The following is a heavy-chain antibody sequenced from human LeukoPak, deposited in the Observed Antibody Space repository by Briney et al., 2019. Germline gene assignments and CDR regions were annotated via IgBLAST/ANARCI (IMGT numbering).Heavy chain of an antibody. CDR3: ARACGGDCYLYYFDY. Sequence: GASVKVSCKASGYTFTNYGISWVRQAPGQGLEWMGWNSAFNGNTKYGQKFQGRVTMTTDTSTSTAYMDLRSLTSGDTAVYYCARACGGDCYLYYFDYWGQGTLVTVSS. V-gene: IGHV1-18*04. CDR1: GYTFTNYG. D-gene: IGHD2-21*02. J-gene: IGHJ4*02. CDR2: NSAFNGNT.